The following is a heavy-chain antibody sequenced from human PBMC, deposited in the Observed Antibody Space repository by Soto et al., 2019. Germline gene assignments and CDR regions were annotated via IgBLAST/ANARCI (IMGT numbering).Heavy chain of an antibody. CDR3: SRAYRSSTLDY. Sequence: PGGSLRLSCTASGFNFGDYATHWVRQAPGKGLEWVGLIRAKAHGGTIDYAASVRGRFTISRDDSKSIAYLQMNSLKTEDTALYYCSRAYRSSTLDYWGQGNRVTVSS. CDR2: IRAKAHGGTI. D-gene: IGHD6-13*01. V-gene: IGHV3-49*04. CDR1: GFNFGDYA. J-gene: IGHJ4*02.